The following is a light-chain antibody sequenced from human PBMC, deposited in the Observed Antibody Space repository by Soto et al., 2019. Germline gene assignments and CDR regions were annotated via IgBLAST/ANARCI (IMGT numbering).Light chain of an antibody. Sequence: QSALTQPASVSGSPGQSITIYCTGTSSDVGSYNLVSWYQQHPGKAPRLMIYEGNKRPSGVSNRFSGSKSGNTASLTISGLQAEDEADYYCCSYAGSSTLMFGGGTKLTVL. CDR1: SSDVGSYNL. CDR3: CSYAGSSTLM. V-gene: IGLV2-23*01. J-gene: IGLJ3*02. CDR2: EGN.